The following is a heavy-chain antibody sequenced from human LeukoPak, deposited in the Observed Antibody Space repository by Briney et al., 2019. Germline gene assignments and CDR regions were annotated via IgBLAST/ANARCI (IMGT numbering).Heavy chain of an antibody. V-gene: IGHV1-69*05. CDR1: GGTFSSYA. CDR3: ARERGGHDYGGYPWGYFYYMDV. J-gene: IGHJ6*03. D-gene: IGHD4-23*01. CDR2: IIPIFGTT. Sequence: GASLEVSSKASGGTFSSYAISWVPQAPQQGLEWMGEIIPIFGTTNSAQKSQGRVTITTDESTSTAYMYIRRLTSRDTPVYYCARERGGHDYGGYPWGYFYYMDVWGKGTTVTVSS.